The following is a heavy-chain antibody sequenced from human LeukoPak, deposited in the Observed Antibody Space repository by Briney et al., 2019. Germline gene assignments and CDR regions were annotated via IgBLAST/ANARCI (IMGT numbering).Heavy chain of an antibody. CDR2: ISHDGNNS. CDR1: GFIFSIYA. D-gene: IGHD2-21*01. V-gene: IGHV3-30-3*01. CDR3: ARDESGDNDAFDT. J-gene: IGHJ3*02. Sequence: QSGGSLRLSCAGSGFIFSIYAMHWVRQAPGKGLEWVAIISHDGNNSYYADSVKGRFTISRGNAKNSLYLQMNSLRVEDTAVYYCARDESGDNDAFDTWGQGTMVTVSS.